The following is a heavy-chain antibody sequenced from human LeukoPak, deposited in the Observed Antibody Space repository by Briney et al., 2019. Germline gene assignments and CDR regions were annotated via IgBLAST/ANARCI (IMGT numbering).Heavy chain of an antibody. CDR1: GGSISSYY. Sequence: SETLSLTCTVSGGSISSYYWSWLRQPPGKGLEWIGYIYYSGSTNYNPSLKSRVTISVDTSKNQFSLKLSSATAADTAVYYCAREGRGAAAGMDYWGQGTLVTVSS. D-gene: IGHD6-13*01. CDR2: IYYSGST. J-gene: IGHJ4*02. CDR3: AREGRGAAAGMDY. V-gene: IGHV4-59*01.